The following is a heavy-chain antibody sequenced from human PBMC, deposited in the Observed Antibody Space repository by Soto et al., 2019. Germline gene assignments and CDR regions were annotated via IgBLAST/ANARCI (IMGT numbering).Heavy chain of an antibody. J-gene: IGHJ4*02. Sequence: SETLSLTCAVSGASIRSGGYSWSWIRQPPGKGLEWIGYIYYSGSTNYNPSLKSRVTISVDTSKNQFSLKLSSVTAADTAVYYCARAPLGNYGYPSEFDNLCLETLLTISS. CDR1: GASIRSGGYS. D-gene: IGHD3-16*01. CDR2: IYYSGST. V-gene: IGHV4-61*08. CDR3: ARAPLGNYGYPSEFDN.